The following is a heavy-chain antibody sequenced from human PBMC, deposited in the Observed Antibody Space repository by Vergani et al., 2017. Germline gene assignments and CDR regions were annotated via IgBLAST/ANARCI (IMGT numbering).Heavy chain of an antibody. D-gene: IGHD3-16*01. CDR3: ARGGLARRFDY. J-gene: IGHJ4*02. Sequence: QVQLQESGPGLVKPSQTLSLTCTVSGDSISSGGYYWSWTRQHPGKGLEWIGYIYYSGSTYYNPSLTSRVTISVDTSKNQFSLKLSSVTAADTAVYYCARGGLARRFDYWGQGTLVTVSS. V-gene: IGHV4-31*03. CDR1: GDSISSGGYY. CDR2: IYYSGST.